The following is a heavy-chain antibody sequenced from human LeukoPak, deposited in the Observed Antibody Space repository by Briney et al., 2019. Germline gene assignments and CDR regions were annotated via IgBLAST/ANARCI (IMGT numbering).Heavy chain of an antibody. J-gene: IGHJ4*02. Sequence: PGGSLRLSCAASGFTFSSYNMNWVRQAPGKGLEWVSYLSSSSNTIYYADSVKGRFTIPRDNAKNSLYLQMNSLRAEDTAVYYCATESGTYSGTCFDYWGQGTLVTVSS. CDR1: GFTFSSYN. V-gene: IGHV3-48*01. CDR3: ATESGTYSGTCFDY. CDR2: LSSSSNTI. D-gene: IGHD1-26*01.